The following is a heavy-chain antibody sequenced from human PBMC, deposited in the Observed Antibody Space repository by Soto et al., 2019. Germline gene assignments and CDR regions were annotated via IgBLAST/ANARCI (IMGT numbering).Heavy chain of an antibody. D-gene: IGHD3-9*01. J-gene: IGHJ4*02. CDR2: IYYSGST. V-gene: IGHV4-30-4*01. CDR3: ARAHCDVLTGHYVRHFDY. Sequence: SETLSLTCTVSGGSITSIDYFWSWIRRPPGKGLEWIGYIYYSGSTYYNPSLKSRLTISIDTSKNRFSLKLRSVTAADTAVYYCARAHCDVLTGHYVRHFDYWGQGTPVTVS. CDR1: GGSITSIDYF.